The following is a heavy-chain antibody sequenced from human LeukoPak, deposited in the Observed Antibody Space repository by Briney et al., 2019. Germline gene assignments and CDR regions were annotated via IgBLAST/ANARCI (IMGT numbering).Heavy chain of an antibody. Sequence: ASVKVSCKASGYTFTGYYMHWVRQAPGQGLEWMGWINPNSGGTNYAQKFQGRVTMTRDTSISTAYMELSRLRPDDTAVYYCARDRGDSSGYYYRWGQGTLVTVSS. CDR3: ARDRGDSSGYYYR. CDR2: INPNSGGT. J-gene: IGHJ4*02. D-gene: IGHD3-22*01. V-gene: IGHV1-2*02. CDR1: GYTFTGYY.